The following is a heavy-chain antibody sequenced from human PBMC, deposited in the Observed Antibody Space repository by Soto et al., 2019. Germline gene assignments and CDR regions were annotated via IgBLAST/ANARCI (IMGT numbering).Heavy chain of an antibody. CDR1: GGTFTNYA. CDR3: AQTLGLAVAGPGRFDL. D-gene: IGHD6-19*01. V-gene: IGHV1-69*12. CDR2: ITPIFGTA. J-gene: IGHJ2*01. Sequence: QVQLVQSGAEVKKPGSSVKVSCKASGGTFTNYAISWVQQAPGQGLEWMGGITPIFGTANYAQKFQGRVTITADESMSTAYMELNRLRSEDTAVYYCAQTLGLAVAGPGRFDLWGRGTLVTVSS.